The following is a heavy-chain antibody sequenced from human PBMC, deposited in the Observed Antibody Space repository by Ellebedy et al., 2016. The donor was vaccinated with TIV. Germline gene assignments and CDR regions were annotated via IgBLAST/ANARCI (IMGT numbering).Heavy chain of an antibody. CDR2: INPYSGNT. V-gene: IGHV1-18*01. Sequence: AASVKVSCKASGYTFSNYVISWVRQAPGQGLEWMGWINPYSGNTKYVEQLQGRVTMTTDTSTSTAYMELRSLRSDDTAVSFCARNLRGYNWNDVGGLGYWGQGTLVTVSS. D-gene: IGHD1-1*01. CDR3: ARNLRGYNWNDVGGLGY. CDR1: GYTFSNYV. J-gene: IGHJ4*02.